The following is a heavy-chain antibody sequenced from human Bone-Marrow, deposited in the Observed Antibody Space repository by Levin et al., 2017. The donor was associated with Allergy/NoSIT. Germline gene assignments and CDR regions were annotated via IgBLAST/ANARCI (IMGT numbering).Heavy chain of an antibody. D-gene: IGHD3-22*01. CDR3: ARDSGSSGYTNNFDY. Sequence: GGSLRLSCAASGFTVSSNYMSWVRQAPGKGLEWVSVIYSGGSTYYADSVKGRFTISRDNSKNTLYLQMNSLRAEDTAVYYCARDSGSSGYTNNFDYWGQGTLVTVSS. J-gene: IGHJ4*02. V-gene: IGHV3-53*01. CDR2: IYSGGST. CDR1: GFTVSSNY.